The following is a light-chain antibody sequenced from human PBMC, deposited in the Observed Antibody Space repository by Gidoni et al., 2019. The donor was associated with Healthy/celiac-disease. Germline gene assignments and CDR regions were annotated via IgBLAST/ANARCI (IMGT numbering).Light chain of an antibody. CDR3: QQYGSSPIT. J-gene: IGKJ3*01. CDR1: QRVSSSY. Sequence: EIVLTQSPGTLSLSPGERATISCRASQRVSSSYLAWYQQKPGQAPRLLIYGASSRATGIPDRFSGSGSGTDFTRTISRLEPEDFAVYYCQQYGSSPITFXPXTKVDIK. V-gene: IGKV3-20*01. CDR2: GAS.